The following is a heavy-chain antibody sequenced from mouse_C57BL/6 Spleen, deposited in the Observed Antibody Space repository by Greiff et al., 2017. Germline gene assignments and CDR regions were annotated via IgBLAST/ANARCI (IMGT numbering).Heavy chain of an antibody. J-gene: IGHJ2*01. CDR1: GYAFSSYW. D-gene: IGHD2-5*01. Sequence: VKLQESGAELVKPGASVKISCKASGYAFSSYWMNWVKQRPGKGLEWSGQTYPGDGDTNYNGKFQGKATLTAENSSCTAYMLLSSVTSEDSAVYFCARFGLWGYSNPYYFDYWGQGTTLTVSS. V-gene: IGHV1-80*01. CDR3: ARFGLWGYSNPYYFDY. CDR2: TYPGDGDT.